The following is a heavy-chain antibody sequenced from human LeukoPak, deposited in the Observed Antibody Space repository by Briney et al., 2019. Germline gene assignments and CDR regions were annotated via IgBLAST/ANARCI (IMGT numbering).Heavy chain of an antibody. Sequence: GGSLRLSCAASGFTFSSYDMHWVRQAPGKGLEYVSAISSNGGSTYYAKSVKGRFTISRDNSKNTLYLQMGSLRAEEMAVYYCARDGGYCSGTSSRALRMSYYYYGMDVWGQGTTVTVSS. CDR3: ARDGGYCSGTSSRALRMSYYYYGMDV. D-gene: IGHD2-2*01. J-gene: IGHJ6*02. CDR1: GFTFSSYD. CDR2: ISSNGGST. V-gene: IGHV3-64*01.